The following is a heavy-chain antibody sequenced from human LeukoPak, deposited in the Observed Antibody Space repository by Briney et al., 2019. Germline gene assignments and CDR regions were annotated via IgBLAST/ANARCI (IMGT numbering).Heavy chain of an antibody. CDR3: ARGGHIVVVAALNT. J-gene: IGHJ5*02. V-gene: IGHV3-30*14. CDR2: ISYDGSDN. Sequence: PGGSLRPSCAASGFLFSSYCFHWVRQAPGKGLEWVAAISYDGSDNYYAESVKGRFTISRDNSKDTLYLQMNSLRTEDTAVYYCARGGHIVVVAALNTWGQGTLVAVSS. CDR1: GFLFSSYC. D-gene: IGHD2-21*02.